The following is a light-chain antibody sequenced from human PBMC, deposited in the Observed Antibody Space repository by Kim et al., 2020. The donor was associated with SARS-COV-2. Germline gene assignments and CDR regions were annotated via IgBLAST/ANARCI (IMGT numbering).Light chain of an antibody. CDR3: NSRDSSGDHVV. J-gene: IGLJ3*02. V-gene: IGLV3-19*01. CDR1: SLRKYY. Sequence: ALVQQASIICQGDSLRKYYATWYQQRPGQAPVLVLYGKYNRPSGIPDRFSGSASGNTASLTITGAQAEDEADYYCNSRDSSGDHVVFGGGTQLTVL. CDR2: GKY.